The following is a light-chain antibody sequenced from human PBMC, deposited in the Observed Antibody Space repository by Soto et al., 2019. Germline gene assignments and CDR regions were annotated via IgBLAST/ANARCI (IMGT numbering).Light chain of an antibody. CDR1: QCVSRSY. CDR2: GAS. Sequence: IVLTQSPGTLSLSPGERANLSYRASQCVSRSYIAWYQQKPGQAPRLLMYGASSSANGLPDRFSGSGSGKDFILIISSLEPEDFAVYQCHQFRIFGPGTKVDI. V-gene: IGKV3-20*01. J-gene: IGKJ3*01. CDR3: HQFRI.